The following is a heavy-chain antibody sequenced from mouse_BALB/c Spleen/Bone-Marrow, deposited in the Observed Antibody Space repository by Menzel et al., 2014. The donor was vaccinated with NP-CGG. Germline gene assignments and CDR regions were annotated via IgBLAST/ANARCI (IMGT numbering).Heavy chain of an antibody. V-gene: IGHV1S81*02. Sequence: VQGVESGAELVKPGASVKLSCKASGYTFTSYYMYWVKQRPGQGLEWIGEINPSNGGTNFNEKFKSEATLTVDKSSSTAYMQLSSLTSEDSAVYYCTRSDGYYVPHWYFDVWGAGTTVTVSS. CDR1: GYTFTSYY. CDR2: INPSNGGT. D-gene: IGHD2-3*01. CDR3: TRSDGYYVPHWYFDV. J-gene: IGHJ1*01.